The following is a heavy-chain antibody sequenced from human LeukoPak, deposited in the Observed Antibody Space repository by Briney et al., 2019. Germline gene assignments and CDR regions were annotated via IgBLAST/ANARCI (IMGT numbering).Heavy chain of an antibody. CDR1: GYTFTSYG. V-gene: IGHV1-18*01. D-gene: IGHD2-21*01. Sequence: GASVMVSCKASGYTFTSYGISWVRQAPGQGLEWMGWISAYNGNTNYAQKLQGRVTMTTDTPTSTAYTELRSLRSDDTAVYYCAREDSGGYYFDYWGQGTLVTVSS. CDR3: AREDSGGYYFDY. CDR2: ISAYNGNT. J-gene: IGHJ4*02.